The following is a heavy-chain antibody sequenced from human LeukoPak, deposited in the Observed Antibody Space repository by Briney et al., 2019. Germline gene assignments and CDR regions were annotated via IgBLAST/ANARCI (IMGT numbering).Heavy chain of an antibody. Sequence: GESLKISCKGSGYSFTSYWIGWVRQMPGKGLEWMGIIYPGNSDTRYSPFFQGQVTISADKSISTAYLQWSSLKASDTAMYYCAREQGYCSGGSCYSSGWFDPWGQGTLVTVSS. D-gene: IGHD2-15*01. J-gene: IGHJ5*02. V-gene: IGHV5-51*01. CDR2: IYPGNSDT. CDR3: AREQGYCSGGSCYSSGWFDP. CDR1: GYSFTSYW.